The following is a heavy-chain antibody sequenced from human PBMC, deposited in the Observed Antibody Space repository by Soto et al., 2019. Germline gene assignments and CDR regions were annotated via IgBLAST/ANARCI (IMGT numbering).Heavy chain of an antibody. J-gene: IGHJ5*02. D-gene: IGHD3-10*01. V-gene: IGHV4-59*01. CDR2: IHRTGST. Sequence: PSETLSLTCSVSRGSISSYYWSWVRQPPGKGLEWIGFIHRTGSTKYNPSLESRVTISVDTSQNQLSLRLSSVTAADKAVYYCARESEGSGKNNWFDPWGQGILVTVSS. CDR3: ARESEGSGKNNWFDP. CDR1: RGSISSYY.